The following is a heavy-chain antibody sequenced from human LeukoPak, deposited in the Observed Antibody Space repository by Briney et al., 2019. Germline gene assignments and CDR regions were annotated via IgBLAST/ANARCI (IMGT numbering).Heavy chain of an antibody. V-gene: IGHV1-46*01. CDR2: ISPSGGST. Sequence: ASVKVSCKASGYTFTSYYMHWVRQAPGQGLEWMGIISPSGGSTSYAQKFQGRVTMTRDTSTSTVYMELSSLRSEDTAVYYCARDPPRQGQKYCSGGSCYSNDYWGQGTLVTVSS. D-gene: IGHD2-15*01. J-gene: IGHJ4*02. CDR1: GYTFTSYY. CDR3: ARDPPRQGQKYCSGGSCYSNDY.